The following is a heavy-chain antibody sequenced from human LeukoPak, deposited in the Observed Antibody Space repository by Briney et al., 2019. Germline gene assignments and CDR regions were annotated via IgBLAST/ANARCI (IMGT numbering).Heavy chain of an antibody. CDR3: PPAVGSGYSSSWGLYDYYYYMDV. D-gene: IGHD6-13*01. J-gene: IGHJ6*03. CDR1: GFTLSDYS. V-gene: IGHV3-48*01. Sequence: PGGSLSLSCTASGFTLSDYSMKWVRQAPGKGLEWVSYISSSGSVIYYAGSVKGRFTSSRDTAENSVSLQMNSLRAEHTAVYYCPPAVGSGYSSSWGLYDYYYYMDVWGTGTTVTASS. CDR2: ISSSGSVI.